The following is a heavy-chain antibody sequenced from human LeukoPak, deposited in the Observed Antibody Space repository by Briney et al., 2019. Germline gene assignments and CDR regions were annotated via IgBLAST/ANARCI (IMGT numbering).Heavy chain of an antibody. V-gene: IGHV1-2*02. J-gene: IGHJ4*02. CDR2: INPNSGGT. CDR1: GYTFTGYY. CDR3: ARSPTRYCSGGSCPLYFDY. D-gene: IGHD2-15*01. Sequence: ASVKVSCKSSGYTFTGYYMHCVRQAPGQGREWMGWINPNSGGTNYAQKFEGRVTMTGDTSTSTVYMALSSLISEDTAVYYCARSPTRYCSGGSCPLYFDYWGQGTLVTVSS.